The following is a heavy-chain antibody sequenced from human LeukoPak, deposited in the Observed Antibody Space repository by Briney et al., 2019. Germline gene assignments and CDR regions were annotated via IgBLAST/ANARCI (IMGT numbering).Heavy chain of an antibody. J-gene: IGHJ4*02. D-gene: IGHD2-2*01. CDR3: ARANFLYCSSTTCLFDY. Sequence: ASVKVSCKASGYTLTDYMHWVRQAPGQGFEWMGWINPNDGDTNYAQKFQGRVTMTRDTSISTAHMEVSRLRSDDTAVYYCARANFLYCSSTTCLFDYWGQGTLVTVSS. CDR2: INPNDGDT. CDR1: GYTLTDY. V-gene: IGHV1-2*02.